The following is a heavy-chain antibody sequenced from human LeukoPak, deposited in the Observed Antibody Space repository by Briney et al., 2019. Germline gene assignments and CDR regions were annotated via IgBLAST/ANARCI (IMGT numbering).Heavy chain of an antibody. D-gene: IGHD1-26*01. V-gene: IGHV4-39*02. CDR1: GGSISSSRYY. CDR2: ILYSGST. Sequence: SETLSLTCTVSGGSISSSRYYWGWIRQPPGNGLDWIANILYSGSTFYNPSLKSRLTIPVDTSKNQFSLKLTSVTATDTAVYYCARDIYSRSYSYSHTYFDSWGQGTLVTVSS. CDR3: ARDIYSRSYSYSHTYFDS. J-gene: IGHJ4*02.